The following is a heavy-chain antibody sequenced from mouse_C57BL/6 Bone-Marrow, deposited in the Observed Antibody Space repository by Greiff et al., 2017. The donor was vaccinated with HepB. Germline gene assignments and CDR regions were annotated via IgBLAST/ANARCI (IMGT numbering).Heavy chain of an antibody. J-gene: IGHJ2*01. D-gene: IGHD1-1*01. V-gene: IGHV1-26*01. CDR2: INPKNGGT. CDR1: GYTFTDYY. CDR3: ALLLYYFDY. Sequence: EVQLQQSGPELVKPGASVKISCKASGYTFTDYYMNWVKQSHGKSLEWIGDINPKNGGTSYNQKFKGKATLTVDKSSSTAYMRLRSLTSEDSAVYYCALLLYYFDYWGQGTTLTVSS.